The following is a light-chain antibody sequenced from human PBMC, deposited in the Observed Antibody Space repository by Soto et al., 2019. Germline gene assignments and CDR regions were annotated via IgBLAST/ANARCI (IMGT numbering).Light chain of an antibody. Sequence: EIVLAQSPATLSLSPGERATFSCRSSQSVSRYLGWYQQKPGQAPSLLIYDVSNRATGIPARFSGSGSGTDFTLTISSLQPEDFAVYYCQQYNNWPPVTFGQGTKVDIK. CDR2: DVS. V-gene: IGKV3-11*01. J-gene: IGKJ1*01. CDR1: QSVSRY. CDR3: QQYNNWPPVT.